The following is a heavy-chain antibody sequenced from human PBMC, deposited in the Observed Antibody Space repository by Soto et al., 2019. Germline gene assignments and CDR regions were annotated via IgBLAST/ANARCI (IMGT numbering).Heavy chain of an antibody. CDR2: IYYSGRT. CDR1: GGSISSDGYY. J-gene: IGHJ5*02. V-gene: IGHV4-31*03. D-gene: IGHD3-9*01. CDR3: AGGSYDILA. Sequence: QVQLQESGPGLVKPSQTLSLTCSVSGGSISSDGYYWTWIRQYPGKGLEWIGYIYYSGRTYYTPSLKSRVTISIDTSKNQCSLNLSSVTAADTAIYYCAGGSYDILAWGQGTLVTVSS.